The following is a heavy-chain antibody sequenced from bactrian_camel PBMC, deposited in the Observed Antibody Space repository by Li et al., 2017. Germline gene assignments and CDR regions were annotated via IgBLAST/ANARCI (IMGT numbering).Heavy chain of an antibody. CDR2: ISPDGKE. Sequence: VQLVESGGGSVQIGGSLTLVCAASWGFDDANAEWGWFRQTAGAQCEMVASISPDGKEYYSDSVKGRFAISRDNAKNTLYLQLNSLKTEDTAMYYCARDSLPGDRRLVVRGQGTQVTVS. CDR3: ARDSLPGDRRLVV. D-gene: IGHD5*01. V-gene: IGHV3S53*01. J-gene: IGHJ4*01. CDR1: WGFDDANA.